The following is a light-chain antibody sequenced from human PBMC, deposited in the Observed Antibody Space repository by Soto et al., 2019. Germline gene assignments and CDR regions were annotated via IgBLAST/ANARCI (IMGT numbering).Light chain of an antibody. Sequence: QPVLTQSSSASASLGSSVKLTCTLSSGHSSYIIAWHQQQPGKAPRYLMKLERSGTYNKGSGVPDRFSGSSSGADRYLTISDLQFEDEADYYCETWDSNSWVFGGGTKLTVL. J-gene: IGLJ3*02. V-gene: IGLV4-60*02. CDR3: ETWDSNSWV. CDR1: SGHSSYI. CDR2: LERSGTY.